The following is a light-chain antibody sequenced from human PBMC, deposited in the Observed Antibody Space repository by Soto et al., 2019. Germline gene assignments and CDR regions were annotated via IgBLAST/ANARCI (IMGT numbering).Light chain of an antibody. V-gene: IGKV1-5*01. Sequence: DIQMTQSPSSVSASLGDSVTVTCRASQGIGRWLAWYQQKPGKAPKLLIYDASSLESGVPSRFSGSGSGTEFTLTISSLQPDDFATYYCQQYNSYPLTFGGGTKVDI. CDR1: QGIGRW. CDR3: QQYNSYPLT. J-gene: IGKJ4*01. CDR2: DAS.